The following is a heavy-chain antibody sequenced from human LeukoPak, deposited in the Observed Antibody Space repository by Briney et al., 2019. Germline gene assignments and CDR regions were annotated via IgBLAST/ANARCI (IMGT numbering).Heavy chain of an antibody. CDR2: IKQDGSVE. CDR1: GFTFENYW. D-gene: IGHD2/OR15-2a*01. CDR3: ARDADTLGYFDY. V-gene: IGHV3-7*01. J-gene: IGHJ4*02. Sequence: GGSLRLSCAASGFTFENYWMYWVRQTPGKGPEWVANIKQDGSVEHYLDSVKGRFTISRDNSKNTLYLQMNSLRAEDTAVYYCARDADTLGYFDYWGQGTLVTVSS.